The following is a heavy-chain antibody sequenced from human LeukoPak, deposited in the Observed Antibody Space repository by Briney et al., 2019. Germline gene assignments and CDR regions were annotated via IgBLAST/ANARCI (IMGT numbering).Heavy chain of an antibody. CDR3: ALSNYYDSSGYPFWYYYYMDV. CDR1: GYTFTNYG. Sequence: ASVKVSCKASGYTFTNYGISWVRRAPGQGLEWMGWISTYNGNTNYVQKLQGRVTMTRDTSISTAYMELSRLRSDDTAVYYCALSNYYDSSGYPFWYYYYMDVWGKGTTVTISS. J-gene: IGHJ6*03. CDR2: ISTYNGNT. D-gene: IGHD3-22*01. V-gene: IGHV1-18*01.